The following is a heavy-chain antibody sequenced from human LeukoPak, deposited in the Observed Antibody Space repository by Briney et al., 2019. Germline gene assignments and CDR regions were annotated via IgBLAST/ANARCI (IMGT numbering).Heavy chain of an antibody. J-gene: IGHJ6*04. D-gene: IGHD4-17*01. V-gene: IGHV3-30*04. Sequence: PGGSLRLSCAASGFTFSSYAMHWVRQAPGKGLEWVAVISSDGSNKYYADSVKGRFTISRDNSKNTLYLQVNGLRAEDRAVYYCARGGDYGDFNGMDVWGKGTTVTVSS. CDR1: GFTFSSYA. CDR3: ARGGDYGDFNGMDV. CDR2: ISSDGSNK.